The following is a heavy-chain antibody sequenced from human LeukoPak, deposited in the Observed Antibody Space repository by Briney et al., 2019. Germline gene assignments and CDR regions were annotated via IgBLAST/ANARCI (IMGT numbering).Heavy chain of an antibody. Sequence: ASVKVSCKASGYTFTGYYMHWVRQAPGQGLEWMGWINPNSGGTNYAQKFQGRVTMTRDTSISTAYMELSRLRSDDTAVYYCARSMVRGVIAKNWFDPWGQGTLVTVSS. CDR1: GYTFTGYY. D-gene: IGHD3-10*01. CDR3: ARSMVRGVIAKNWFDP. CDR2: INPNSGGT. J-gene: IGHJ5*02. V-gene: IGHV1-2*02.